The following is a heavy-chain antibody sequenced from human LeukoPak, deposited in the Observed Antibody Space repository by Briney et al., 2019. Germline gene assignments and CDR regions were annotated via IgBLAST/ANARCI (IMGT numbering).Heavy chain of an antibody. D-gene: IGHD3-22*01. CDR1: GYTFTGYY. CDR3: TTAYYYDSSGYYKNDAFDF. CDR2: INPNSGGT. V-gene: IGHV1-2*02. Sequence: GASVKVSCKASGYTFTGYYMHWVRQAPGQGLEWMGWINPNSGGTNYAQKFQGRVTMTEDISTDTAYMELSGLRSEDTAVYYCTTAYYYDSSGYYKNDAFDFWGQGTMVTVSS. J-gene: IGHJ3*01.